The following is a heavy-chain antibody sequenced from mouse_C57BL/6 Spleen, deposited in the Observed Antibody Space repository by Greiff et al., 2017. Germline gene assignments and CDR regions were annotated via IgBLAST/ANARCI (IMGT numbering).Heavy chain of an antibody. V-gene: IGHV1-64*01. J-gene: IGHJ3*01. CDR2: IHPNSGST. D-gene: IGHD2-2*01. Sequence: QVQLQQSGAELVQPGASVTLSCKASGYTFTSYWMHWVKQRPGQGLEWIGTIHPNSGSTNYNEKFKSKATLTVDKSSSTAYMQLSSLTAEDSAVYYCDSTVTQAWFAYWGQGTLVTVSA. CDR1: GYTFTSYW. CDR3: DSTVTQAWFAY.